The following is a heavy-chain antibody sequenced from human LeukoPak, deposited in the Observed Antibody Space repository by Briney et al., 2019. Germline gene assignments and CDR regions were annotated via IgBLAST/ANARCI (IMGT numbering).Heavy chain of an antibody. CDR2: ISSSGSTI. CDR3: AREGRGALDY. D-gene: IGHD3-10*01. CDR1: GFSFNIYW. Sequence: GGSLRLSCAATGFSFNIYWMSWVRLAPGKGLEWVSYISSSGSTIYYADSVKGRFTISRDNAKNSLYLQMNSLRAEDTAVYYCAREGRGALDYWGQGTLVTVSS. V-gene: IGHV3-48*04. J-gene: IGHJ4*02.